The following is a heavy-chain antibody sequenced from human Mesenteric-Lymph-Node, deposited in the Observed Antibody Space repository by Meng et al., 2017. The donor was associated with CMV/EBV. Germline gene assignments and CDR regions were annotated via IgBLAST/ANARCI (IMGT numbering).Heavy chain of an antibody. J-gene: IGHJ4*02. Sequence: GGPLRLSCAASGFIFSTYAMTWVRQAPGKGLEWIASTGGGGSGTQYAGSVKGRFTISRDNSKNTLYLQMNSLRAEDTAIYYCVKEENYSSGWPFDYWGQGTLVTVSS. CDR3: VKEENYSSGWPFDY. CDR1: GFIFSTYA. CDR2: TGGGGSGT. V-gene: IGHV3-23*01. D-gene: IGHD6-19*01.